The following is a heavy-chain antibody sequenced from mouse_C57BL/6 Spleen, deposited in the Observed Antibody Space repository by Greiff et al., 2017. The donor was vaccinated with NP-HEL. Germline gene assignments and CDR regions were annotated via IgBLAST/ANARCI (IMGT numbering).Heavy chain of an antibody. V-gene: IGHV1-26*01. CDR1: GYTFTDYY. Sequence: VQLQQSGPELVKPGASVKISCKASGYTFTDYYMNWVKQSHGKSLEWIGDINPKNGGTSYNQKLKGKATLTVDKSSSTAYIELRSLTSEDSAVYYCARGGSGYSFSWFAYWGQGTLVTVSA. D-gene: IGHD3-2*02. CDR3: ARGGSGYSFSWFAY. CDR2: INPKNGGT. J-gene: IGHJ3*01.